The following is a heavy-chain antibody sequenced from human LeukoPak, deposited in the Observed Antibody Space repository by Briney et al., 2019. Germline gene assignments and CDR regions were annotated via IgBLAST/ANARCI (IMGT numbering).Heavy chain of an antibody. D-gene: IGHD3-22*01. V-gene: IGHV3-21*01. Sequence: PGGSLRLSCAASGFTFSSYSMNWVRQAPGKGLEWVSSISTTSRDIYCTDSVKGRFTISRDNAKNSLYLQMNSLRAEDTAVYYCARVMGYYDSSGYYYDNTFDYWGQGTLVTVSS. CDR2: ISTTSRDI. J-gene: IGHJ4*02. CDR1: GFTFSSYS. CDR3: ARVMGYYDSSGYYYDNTFDY.